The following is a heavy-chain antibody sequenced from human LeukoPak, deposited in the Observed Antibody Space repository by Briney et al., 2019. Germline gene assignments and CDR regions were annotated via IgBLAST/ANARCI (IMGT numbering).Heavy chain of an antibody. V-gene: IGHV4-59*01. CDR3: ARGAHGSGSYSFWFDY. J-gene: IGHJ4*02. CDR2: IYYSGST. D-gene: IGHD3-10*01. Sequence: PSETLSLTCTVSGGSISSYYWSWIRQPPGKGLEWIGYIYYSGSTNYNPSLKSRVTISVDTSKNQFSLKLSSVTAADTAVYYCARGAHGSGSYSFWFDYWGQGTLVTVSS. CDR1: GGSISSYY.